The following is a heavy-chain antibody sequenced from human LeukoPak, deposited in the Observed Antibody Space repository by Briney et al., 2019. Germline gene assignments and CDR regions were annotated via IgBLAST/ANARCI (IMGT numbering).Heavy chain of an antibody. CDR2: IDASGTSI. D-gene: IGHD2-2*01. J-gene: IGHJ4*02. CDR3: ATRYCSTTTCDAIHY. CDR1: GLTFSTYT. Sequence: GGSLRLSCAASGLTFSTYTMNWVRQAPGKGLEWVSSIDASGTSIHHADSVKGRFAISRDNAKSSLYLQMNSLRAEDTAVYYCATRYCSTTTCDAIHYWGQGTLVTVSS. V-gene: IGHV3-21*01.